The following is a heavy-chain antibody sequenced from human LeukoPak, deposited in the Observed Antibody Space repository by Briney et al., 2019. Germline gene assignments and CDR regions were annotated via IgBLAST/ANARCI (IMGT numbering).Heavy chain of an antibody. Sequence: SETLSLTCTVSGGSISSYYWSWIRQPPGKGLEWIGSIYYSGSTYYNPSLKSRVTISVDTSKNQFSLKLSSVTAADTAVYYCARLLDWGTDYWGQGTLVTVSS. CDR1: GGSISSYY. CDR2: IYYSGST. D-gene: IGHD7-27*01. J-gene: IGHJ4*02. V-gene: IGHV4-59*05. CDR3: ARLLDWGTDY.